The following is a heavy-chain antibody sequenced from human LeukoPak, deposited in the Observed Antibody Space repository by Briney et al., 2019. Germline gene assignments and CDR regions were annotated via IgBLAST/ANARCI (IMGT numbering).Heavy chain of an antibody. J-gene: IGHJ4*02. V-gene: IGHV3-66*01. CDR3: ARGDGYNFFDS. D-gene: IGHD5-24*01. Sequence: GGSLRLSSAASGFTVSRNYMSWVRQAPGKGLEWVSVIYIDGNTYYSDSVRGRFTISRDNYKNTVYLQMTSLRAEDTAVYYCARGDGYNFFDSWGQGTLVTVSS. CDR2: IYIDGNT. CDR1: GFTVSRNY.